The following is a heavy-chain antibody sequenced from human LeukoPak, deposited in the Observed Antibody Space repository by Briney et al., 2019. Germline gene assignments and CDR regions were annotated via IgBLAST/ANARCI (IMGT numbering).Heavy chain of an antibody. CDR3: ARPYYYDSRIDP. J-gene: IGHJ5*02. Sequence: SETLSLTCTVSGVSISSGDYYWSWIRQPPGKGLEWIGYTYYSGSTYYNPSLKSRVTISVDTSKTQFSLKLSSVTAADTAVYYCARPYYYDSRIDPWGQGTRVTVSS. CDR1: GVSISSGDYY. CDR2: TYYSGST. D-gene: IGHD3-22*01. V-gene: IGHV4-30-4*01.